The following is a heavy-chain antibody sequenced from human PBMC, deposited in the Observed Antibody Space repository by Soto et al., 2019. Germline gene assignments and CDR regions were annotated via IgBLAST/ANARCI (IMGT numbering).Heavy chain of an antibody. CDR2: VYYSGST. D-gene: IGHD4-17*01. J-gene: IGHJ4*02. CDR3: ARGVGNDYSDYYFDY. Sequence: QVQLQESGPGLVKPSQTLSLTCTVSCGSIRSGGYYWSWIRQPPGKGLEWIGYVYYSGSTYFNPSLKSRVTISVDTSKNQFSLKLSSVTAADTAVYYCARGVGNDYSDYYFDYWGQGTLVTVSS. V-gene: IGHV4-31*03. CDR1: CGSIRSGGYY.